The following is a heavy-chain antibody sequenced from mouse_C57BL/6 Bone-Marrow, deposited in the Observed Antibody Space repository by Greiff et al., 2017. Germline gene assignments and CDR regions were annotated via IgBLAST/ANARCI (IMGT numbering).Heavy chain of an antibody. CDR2: IYPRSGNT. J-gene: IGHJ2*01. Sequence: VQLQESGAELARPGASVKLSCKASGYTFTSYGISWVKQRTGQGLEWIGEIYPRSGNTYYNEKFKGKATLTADISSSTAYMELRSLTSEDSAVYFCARSELFFFDYWGQGTTLTVSS. CDR1: GYTFTSYG. CDR3: ARSELFFFDY. D-gene: IGHD3-3*01. V-gene: IGHV1-81*01.